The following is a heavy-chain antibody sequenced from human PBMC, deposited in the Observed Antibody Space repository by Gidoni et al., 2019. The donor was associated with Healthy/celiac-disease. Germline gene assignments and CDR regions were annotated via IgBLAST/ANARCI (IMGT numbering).Heavy chain of an antibody. V-gene: IGHV3-15*01. CDR2: NKSKTDGGTK. Sequence: EVQLVESGGGLVKPGGSLRLSCAASGFTFSNAWMSWVRQAPGKGLEWVGRNKSKTDGGTKEYAATVKGRFTNLRDESKKQLYLQMKSLKTEETAGDYCNNRFEPWGQGTLVTVSS. CDR1: GFTFSNAW. J-gene: IGHJ5*02. CDR3: NNRFEP.